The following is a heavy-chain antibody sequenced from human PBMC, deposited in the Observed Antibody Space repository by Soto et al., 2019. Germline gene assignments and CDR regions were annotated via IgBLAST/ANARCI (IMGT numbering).Heavy chain of an antibody. CDR2: IYWDGES. CDR3: AHTDSTGTTTNFDS. D-gene: IGHD1-1*01. J-gene: IGHJ4*02. CDR1: GFSFTTTRMG. Sequence: QITLKEAGPTLVKTTETLTLTCTFSGFSFTTTRMGVGWTRQPPGKALEWLAIIYWDGESRYNTRLSRRLTLTEDTSRIQMVLTMTNMDPTDTATYYCAHTDSTGTTTNFDSCGQGIPVTVAS. V-gene: IGHV2-5*02.